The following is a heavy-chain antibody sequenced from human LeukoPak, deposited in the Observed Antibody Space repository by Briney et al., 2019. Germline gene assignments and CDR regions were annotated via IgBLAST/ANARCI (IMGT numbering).Heavy chain of an antibody. CDR3: ARADSGSGFLDP. CDR1: GGSISSHY. V-gene: IGHV4-59*11. D-gene: IGHD3-22*01. CDR2: IYYSGST. Sequence: SETLSLTCTVSGGSISSHYWSWIRQPPGKGLEWIGYIYYSGSTNYNPSLKSRVTISVDTSKNQFSLKLSSVTAADTAVYYCARADSGSGFLDPWGQGTLVTVSS. J-gene: IGHJ5*02.